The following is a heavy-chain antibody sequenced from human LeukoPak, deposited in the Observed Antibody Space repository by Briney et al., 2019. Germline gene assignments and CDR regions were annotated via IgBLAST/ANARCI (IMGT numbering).Heavy chain of an antibody. CDR2: MNPNRGNT. D-gene: IGHD3-10*01. Sequence: ASVKVSCKASGYTFTSYDINWVRQAPGQGLEWMGWMNPNRGNTGYAQKFQGRVTMTRSTSISTPYIELSSLRSDDTAVYYCARGRGRLWFADKYYFDYWGQGTLVTVSS. V-gene: IGHV1-8*01. CDR3: ARGRGRLWFADKYYFDY. J-gene: IGHJ4*02. CDR1: GYTFTSYD.